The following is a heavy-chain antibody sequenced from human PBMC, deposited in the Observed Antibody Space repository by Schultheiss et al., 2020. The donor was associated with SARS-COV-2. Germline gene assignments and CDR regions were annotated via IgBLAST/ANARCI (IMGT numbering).Heavy chain of an antibody. V-gene: IGHV3-23*01. CDR1: GFTFSSYA. CDR2: ISGSGGST. CDR3: AKGPCSSTSCYADYFDY. D-gene: IGHD2-2*01. Sequence: GGSLRLSCAASGFTFSSYAMHWVRQAPGKGLEWVSAISGSGGSTYYADSVKGRFTISRDNSKNTLYLQMNSLRAEDTAVYYCAKGPCSSTSCYADYFDYWGQGTLVTVSS. J-gene: IGHJ4*02.